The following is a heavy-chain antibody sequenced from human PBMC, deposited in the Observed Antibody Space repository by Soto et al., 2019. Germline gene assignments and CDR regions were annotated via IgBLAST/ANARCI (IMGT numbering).Heavy chain of an antibody. D-gene: IGHD3-10*01. CDR2: MNPNSGNT. CDR3: AIRQVLLWFGEPRVSWFDP. Sequence: VASVKVSCKASGYTFTSYDINWVRQATGQGLEWMGWMNPNSGNTGYAQKFQGRVTMTRNTSISTAYMELSSLRSEDTAVYYCAIRQVLLWFGEPRVSWFDPWGQGTLVTVSS. J-gene: IGHJ5*02. V-gene: IGHV1-8*01. CDR1: GYTFTSYD.